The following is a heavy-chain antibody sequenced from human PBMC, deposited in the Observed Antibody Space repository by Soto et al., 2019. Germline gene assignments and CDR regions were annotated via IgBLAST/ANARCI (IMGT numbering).Heavy chain of an antibody. J-gene: IGHJ6*02. CDR2: IDYSGST. Sequence: QVQLQESGPGLVKPSQTLSLTCTVSGGSISSGGYYWSWIRQHPGKGLEWIGYIDYSGSTYYNPSLKSRVTISVDTSKNQFSLKLSSVTAADTAVYYCARDQTAAGTKMYGRYYYYGMDVWGQGTTVTVSS. CDR3: ARDQTAAGTKMYGRYYYYGMDV. V-gene: IGHV4-31*03. CDR1: GGSISSGGYY. D-gene: IGHD6-13*01.